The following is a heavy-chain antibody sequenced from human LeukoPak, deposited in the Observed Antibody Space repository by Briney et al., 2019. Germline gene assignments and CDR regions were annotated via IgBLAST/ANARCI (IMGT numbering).Heavy chain of an antibody. CDR2: IYYSGST. V-gene: IGHV4-59*01. D-gene: IGHD3-3*01. CDR1: GGSISSNY. Sequence: SETLSLTCTVSGGSISSNYWSWIRQPPGKGLEWIGYIYYSGSTNYNPSLKSRVTISVDTSKNQFSLKLSSVTAADTAVYYCARDTSYYDFWREAGYYYMDVWGKGTTVTVSS. J-gene: IGHJ6*03. CDR3: ARDTSYYDFWREAGYYYMDV.